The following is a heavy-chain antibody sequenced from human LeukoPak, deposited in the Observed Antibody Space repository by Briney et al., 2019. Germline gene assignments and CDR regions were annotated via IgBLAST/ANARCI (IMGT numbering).Heavy chain of an antibody. D-gene: IGHD3-22*01. CDR2: ISGSGGST. V-gene: IGHV3-23*01. Sequence: GGSLRLSCAASGFTFSSYAMSWVRQAPGKGLEWVSAISGSGGSTYYADSVKGRFTISRDNSKNTLYLQMNSLRAEDTAVYYCAKVRRITMIVAEGYFQHWGQGTLVTVSS. CDR3: AKVRRITMIVAEGYFQH. CDR1: GFTFSSYA. J-gene: IGHJ1*01.